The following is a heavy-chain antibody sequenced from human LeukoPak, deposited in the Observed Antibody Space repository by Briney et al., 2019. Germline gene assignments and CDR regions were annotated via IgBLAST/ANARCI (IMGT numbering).Heavy chain of an antibody. CDR2: ITSTGNNT. J-gene: IGHJ4*02. Sequence: GGSLRLSCAASGFTFSDFAMSWVRQAPGKGLQWVSSITSTGNNTYYTDSVKGRFTISRDNSKNTLYLQVNRPRAEDTAVFYCARDIQGSFNYWGQGTLVTVSS. CDR3: ARDIQGSFNY. V-gene: IGHV3-23*01. CDR1: GFTFSDFA.